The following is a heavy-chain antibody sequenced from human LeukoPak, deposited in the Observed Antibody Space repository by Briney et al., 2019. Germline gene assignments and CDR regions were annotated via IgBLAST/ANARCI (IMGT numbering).Heavy chain of an antibody. Sequence: SETLSLTCAVYGGSFSGYYWSWIRQPTGKGLEWIGEINHSGSTNYNPSLKSRVTISVDTSRNQFSLKLSSVTAADTAVYYCARISAQGPTIDYWGQGTLVTVSS. CDR2: INHSGST. D-gene: IGHD6-6*01. CDR1: GGSFSGYY. V-gene: IGHV4-34*01. J-gene: IGHJ4*02. CDR3: ARISAQGPTIDY.